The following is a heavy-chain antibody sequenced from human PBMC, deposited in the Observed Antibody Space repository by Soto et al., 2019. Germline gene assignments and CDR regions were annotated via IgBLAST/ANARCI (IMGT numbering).Heavy chain of an antibody. CDR1: GGSISSYY. Sequence: QVQLQESGPGLVKPSETLSLTCTVSGGSISSYYWSWIRQPAGKGLEWIGRIYTSGSTNYNPSLQSRVTMSVDTSKSQFSLKLSSVTAADPAVYYCARAYSDDFWSGLGVGTDVWGQGTTVTVSS. CDR2: IYTSGST. CDR3: ARAYSDDFWSGLGVGTDV. V-gene: IGHV4-4*07. D-gene: IGHD3-3*01. J-gene: IGHJ6*02.